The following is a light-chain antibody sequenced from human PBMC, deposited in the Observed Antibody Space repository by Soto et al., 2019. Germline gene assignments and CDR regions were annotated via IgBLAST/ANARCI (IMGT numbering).Light chain of an antibody. CDR1: SSNIGSKT. CDR2: SNN. J-gene: IGLJ3*02. CDR3: AAWDDTLNGWV. V-gene: IGLV1-44*01. Sequence: QSVLTQPPSASGIPGQRVTISCSGSSSNIGSKTVNWYQQLPGTAPKVLIYSNNQRPSGVPDRFSGSKSGTSGSLAISGLQSEDEADYYCAAWDDTLNGWVFRGGTKLTVL.